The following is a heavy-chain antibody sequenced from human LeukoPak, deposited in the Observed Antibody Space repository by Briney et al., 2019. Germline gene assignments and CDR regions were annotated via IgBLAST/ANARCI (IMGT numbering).Heavy chain of an antibody. CDR1: GYTFTSYG. CDR2: ISAYNGNT. V-gene: IGHV1-18*01. D-gene: IGHD3-3*01. Sequence: ASVKVSCKASGYTFTSYGISWVRQAPGQGLEWMGWISAYNGNTNYAQKLQGRVTMTTDTSTSTAYMELRSLRSDDTAVYYCATGGRYDFWSGYFNYYYMDVWGKGTTVTVSS. J-gene: IGHJ6*03. CDR3: ATGGRYDFWSGYFNYYYMDV.